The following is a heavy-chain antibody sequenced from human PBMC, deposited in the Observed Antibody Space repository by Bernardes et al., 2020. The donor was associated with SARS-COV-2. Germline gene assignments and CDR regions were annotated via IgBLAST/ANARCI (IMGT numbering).Heavy chain of an antibody. J-gene: IGHJ6*02. D-gene: IGHD5-18*01. V-gene: IGHV4-34*01. Sequence: SETLSLTCSVYGGILSLSDHYWHWIRQSPGKGLEWIGEIHHSGRTNYSPSLKTRVTISVDTSNNQFSLKLTSVTAADTGFYYCARGDRYGINDGFDVWGQGTAVTVSS. CDR2: IHHSGRT. CDR3: ARGDRYGINDGFDV. CDR1: GGILSLSDHY.